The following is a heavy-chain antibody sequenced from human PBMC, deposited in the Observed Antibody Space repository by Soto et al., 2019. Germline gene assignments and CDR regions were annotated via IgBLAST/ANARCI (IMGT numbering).Heavy chain of an antibody. J-gene: IGHJ4*02. CDR2: ISGSGGST. CDR3: AKDPGSYDYFDY. Sequence: GGSLRLSCAASGFTFSSYAMSWVRQAPGKGLEWVSAISGSGGSTYYADFVKGRFTISRDNSKNTLYLQMNSLRAEDTAVYYCAKDPGSYDYFDYWGQGTLVTVSS. V-gene: IGHV3-23*01. D-gene: IGHD1-26*01. CDR1: GFTFSSYA.